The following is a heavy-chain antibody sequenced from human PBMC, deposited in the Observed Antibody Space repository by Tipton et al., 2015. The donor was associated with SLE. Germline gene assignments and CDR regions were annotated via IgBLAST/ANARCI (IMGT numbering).Heavy chain of an antibody. CDR3: ARGGCSGGSCLDY. CDR2: IYYSGKT. J-gene: IGHJ4*02. CDR1: GGSITSGGSITSDTYY. V-gene: IGHV4-61*10. Sequence: TLSLTCTVSGGSITSGGSITSDTYYWTWIRQPAGEGLEWIGHIYYSGKTDYNPSLKSRVTISVDTSKNQFSLKLSSVTAADTAVYYCARGGCSGGSCLDYWGQGTLVTVSS. D-gene: IGHD2-15*01.